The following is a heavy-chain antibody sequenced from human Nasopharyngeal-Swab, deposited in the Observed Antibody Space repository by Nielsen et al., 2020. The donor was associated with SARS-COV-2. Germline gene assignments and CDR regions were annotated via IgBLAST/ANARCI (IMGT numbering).Heavy chain of an antibody. CDR2: ISSSGSTI. D-gene: IGHD4-17*01. V-gene: IGHV3-48*03. CDR1: GFTFSSYE. J-gene: IGHJ6*02. Sequence: GGSLRLSCAASGFTFSSYEMNWVRQAPGKGLEWVSYISSSGSTIYYADSVKGRFTISRDNDKNSLYLQMNSLRAEDTAVYYCARDYGDYERMQYYYYYGMDVWGQGTTVTVSS. CDR3: ARDYGDYERMQYYYYYGMDV.